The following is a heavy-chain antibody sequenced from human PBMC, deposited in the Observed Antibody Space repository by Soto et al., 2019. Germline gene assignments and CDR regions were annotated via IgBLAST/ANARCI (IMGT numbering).Heavy chain of an antibody. CDR1: GYTFTSYD. D-gene: IGHD3-22*01. CDR3: ARVSYDSSGYDY. CDR2: MNPNSGNT. J-gene: IGHJ4*02. Sequence: ASVKVSCKASGYTFTSYDINWVRQATGQGLEWMGWMNPNSGNTGYAQKLQGRVTMTRNTSISTAYMELSSLRSEDTAVYYCARVSYDSSGYDYWGQGTLVTVSS. V-gene: IGHV1-8*01.